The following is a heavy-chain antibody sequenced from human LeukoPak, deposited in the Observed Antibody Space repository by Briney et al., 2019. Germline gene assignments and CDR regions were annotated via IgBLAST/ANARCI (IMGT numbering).Heavy chain of an antibody. Sequence: PGGSLRLSCAASGFTFSSYSMNWVRQAPGRGLEWVSSISSSSSYIYYADSVKGRFTISRDNAENSLYLQMNSLRAEDTAVYYCARVTPDSGYDYAIAVAGYSWFDPWGQGTLVTVSS. CDR3: ARVTPDSGYDYAIAVAGYSWFDP. CDR1: GFTFSSYS. V-gene: IGHV3-21*01. J-gene: IGHJ5*02. D-gene: IGHD5-12*01. CDR2: ISSSSSYI.